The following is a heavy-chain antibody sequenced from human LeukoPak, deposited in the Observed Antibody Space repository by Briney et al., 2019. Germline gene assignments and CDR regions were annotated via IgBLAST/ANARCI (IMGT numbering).Heavy chain of an antibody. CDR1: GFTFSRSG. CDR2: ISGSGGNT. D-gene: IGHD3-10*01. J-gene: IGHJ4*02. Sequence: PGGSLRLSCAASGFTFSRSGMSWVRQAPGKGLEWVSAISGSGGNTYYADSVKGRFTMSRDNSKNTLYLQMNSLTAEDTAVYYCAKGGRGSGSYSLNYFDYWGQGTLVTVSS. V-gene: IGHV3-23*01. CDR3: AKGGRGSGSYSLNYFDY.